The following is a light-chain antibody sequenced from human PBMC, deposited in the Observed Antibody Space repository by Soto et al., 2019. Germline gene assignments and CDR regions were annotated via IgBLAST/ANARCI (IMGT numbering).Light chain of an antibody. V-gene: IGKV1-5*01. CDR1: QKIYSW. Sequence: DIQMTQSPSTLSASVGDRVTITCRASQKIYSWLAWYQQRPGKAPKLLIYDASSLASGVPSRFSGSESGTEFPLTISSQQPDDFATYYCQQYNTYPLTFGGGTKVEIE. J-gene: IGKJ4*01. CDR2: DAS. CDR3: QQYNTYPLT.